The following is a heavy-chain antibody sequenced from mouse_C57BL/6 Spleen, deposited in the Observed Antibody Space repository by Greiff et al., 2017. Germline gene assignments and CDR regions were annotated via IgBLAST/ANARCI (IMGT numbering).Heavy chain of an antibody. D-gene: IGHD3-3*01. CDR2: INPGSGGT. V-gene: IGHV1-54*01. Sequence: QVQLQQSGAELVRPGTSVKVSCKASGYAFTNYLIEWVKQRPGQGLEWIGVINPGSGGTNYNEKFKGKATLTADKSSSTAYMQLSSLTSEDSAVYFCARGSGGWDSYWGQGTTLTVSS. CDR1: GYAFTNYL. CDR3: ARGSGGWDSY. J-gene: IGHJ2*01.